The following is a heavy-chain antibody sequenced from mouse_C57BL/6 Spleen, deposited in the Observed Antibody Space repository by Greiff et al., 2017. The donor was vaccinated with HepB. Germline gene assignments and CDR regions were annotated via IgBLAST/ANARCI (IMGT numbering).Heavy chain of an antibody. CDR1: GYTFTSYW. CDR2: IYPSDSET. Sequence: QVQLQQPGAELVRPGSSVKLSCKASGYTFTSYWMDWVKQRPGQGLEWIGNIYPSDSETHYNQKFKDKATLTVDKSSSTAYMQLISLTSEDSAVYYCARGGNYGSGYGFAYWVQGALVTVSA. J-gene: IGHJ3*01. CDR3: ARGGNYGSGYGFAY. V-gene: IGHV1-61*01. D-gene: IGHD1-1*01.